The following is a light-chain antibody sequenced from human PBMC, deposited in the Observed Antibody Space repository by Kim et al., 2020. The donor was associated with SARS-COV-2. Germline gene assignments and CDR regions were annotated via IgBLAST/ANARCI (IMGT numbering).Light chain of an antibody. CDR1: KLGDKY. J-gene: IGLJ1*01. V-gene: IGLV3-1*01. CDR3: QAWDSSTGV. Sequence: SYELTQPPSVSVSPGQTASITCSGDKLGDKYACWYQQKPGQSPVLVIYQDSKRPSGIPERFSGSNSGNTATLTISGTQAIDEADYYCQAWDSSTGVFGTGTEVTVL. CDR2: QDS.